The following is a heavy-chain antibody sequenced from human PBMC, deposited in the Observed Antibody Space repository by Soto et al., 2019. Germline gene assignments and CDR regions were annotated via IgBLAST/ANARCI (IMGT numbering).Heavy chain of an antibody. CDR1: GGSISSFY. V-gene: IGHV4-59*01. Sequence: SETLSLTWTVSGGSISSFYWSWIRQPPGKGLEWIGEINHSGSTNYNPSLKSRVTISVDTSKNQFSLKLTSVTAADTAVYYCARDLGFCSSTSCYVWFDPWGQGTLVTVSS. D-gene: IGHD2-2*01. J-gene: IGHJ5*02. CDR3: ARDLGFCSSTSCYVWFDP. CDR2: INHSGST.